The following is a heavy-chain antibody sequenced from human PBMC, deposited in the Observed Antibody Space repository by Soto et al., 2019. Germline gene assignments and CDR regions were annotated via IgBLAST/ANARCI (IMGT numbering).Heavy chain of an antibody. Sequence: GGSLRLSCAASGFTFSSYDMHWVRQATGKGLEWVSAIGTAGDTYYPGSVKGRFTISRENAKNSLYLQMNSLRAGDTAVYYCARAHSSSGDYYYYYYMDVWGKGTTVTVSS. CDR3: ARAHSSSGDYYYYYYMDV. D-gene: IGHD6-6*01. J-gene: IGHJ6*03. V-gene: IGHV3-13*01. CDR1: GFTFSSYD. CDR2: IGTAGDT.